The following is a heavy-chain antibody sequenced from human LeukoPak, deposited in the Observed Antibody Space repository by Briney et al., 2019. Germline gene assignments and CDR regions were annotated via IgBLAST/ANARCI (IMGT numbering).Heavy chain of an antibody. V-gene: IGHV4-39*01. CDR1: GGSISSSGYY. CDR2: IHYSGST. Sequence: PSETLSLTCSVSGGSISSSGYYWAWIRQPPGKGLEWIGSIHYSGSTYYNPSLKSRVTISVDTSKNQFSLKLSSVTAADTAVYYCARLDYWGQGTLVTVSS. CDR3: ARLDY. J-gene: IGHJ4*02.